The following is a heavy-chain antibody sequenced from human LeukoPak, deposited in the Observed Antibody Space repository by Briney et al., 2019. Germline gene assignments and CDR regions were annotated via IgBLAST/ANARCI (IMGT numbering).Heavy chain of an antibody. D-gene: IGHD3-10*01. Sequence: PGGSLRLSCSASGFTLSSYAMHWVRQAPGKGLEYVSVISSNGGSTNYADSVKGRFTISRDNSKNTLYLQMSSLRAEDTAVYYCVKDRHFYYGSGSLLEYWGQGALVTVSS. J-gene: IGHJ4*02. CDR3: VKDRHFYYGSGSLLEY. CDR2: ISSNGGST. CDR1: GFTLSSYA. V-gene: IGHV3-64D*06.